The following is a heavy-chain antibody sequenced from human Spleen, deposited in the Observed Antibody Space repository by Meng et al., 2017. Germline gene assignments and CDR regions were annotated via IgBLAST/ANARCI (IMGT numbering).Heavy chain of an antibody. CDR2: IPHRGSR. CDR1: GYSITNHNW. Sequence: VQLRESGPALGKPSETLSLTFAVSGYSITNHNWWACVRQPPGKGLEWIGEIPHRGSRAYNPSLKSRVSMSIDKSRNQFSLKLTSVTAADTAVYYCLRGSGGSVWGQGTLVTVYS. CDR3: LRGSGGSV. J-gene: IGHJ1*01. D-gene: IGHD3-10*01. V-gene: IGHV4-4*02.